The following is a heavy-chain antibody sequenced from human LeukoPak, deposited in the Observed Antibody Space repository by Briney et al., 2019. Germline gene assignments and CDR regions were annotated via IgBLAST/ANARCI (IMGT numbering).Heavy chain of an antibody. CDR3: ASTETYYYGMDV. V-gene: IGHV4-59*08. CDR1: GGSISGYY. D-gene: IGHD2-8*02. CDR2: VYYSGST. Sequence: SENLSLTCTVSGGSISGYYWSWIRQPPGKGREWIGYVYYSGSTNYNPSLKSRVTISVDTSKIQFSLKLSSVTAADTAVYYCASTETYYYGMDVWGQGTTVTVSS. J-gene: IGHJ6*02.